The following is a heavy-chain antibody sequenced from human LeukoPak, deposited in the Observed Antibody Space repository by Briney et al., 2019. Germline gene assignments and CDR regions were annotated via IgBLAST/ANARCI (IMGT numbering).Heavy chain of an antibody. CDR2: INPNSGGT. CDR3: ATPLGYCSSTSCSGAFDI. D-gene: IGHD2-2*01. V-gene: IGHV1-2*02. J-gene: IGHJ3*02. CDR1: GYTFTGYY. Sequence: ASVKVSCKASGYTFTGYYMHWVRQAPGQGLEWMGWINPNSGGTNYAQKFQGRVTMTRDTSISTAYMELSRLRSDDTAVYYCATPLGYCSSTSCSGAFDIWGQGTMVTVSS.